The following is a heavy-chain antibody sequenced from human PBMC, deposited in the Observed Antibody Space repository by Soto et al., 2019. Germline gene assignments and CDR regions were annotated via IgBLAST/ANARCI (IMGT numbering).Heavy chain of an antibody. J-gene: IGHJ3*02. CDR3: ARDSVLVATTSGAFDI. V-gene: IGHV4-4*02. CDR1: SGPISSSNL. CDR2: IYHSGST. D-gene: IGHD5-12*01. Sequence: SLTCAVSSGPISSSNLWSWVRQPPGKGLEWIGEIYHSGSTNYNPSLKSRVTISVDKSKNQFSLKLSSVTAADTAVYYCARDSVLVATTSGAFDIWGQGTMVTVSS.